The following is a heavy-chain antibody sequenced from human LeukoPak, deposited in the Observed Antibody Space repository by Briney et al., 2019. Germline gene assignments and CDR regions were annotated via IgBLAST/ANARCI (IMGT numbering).Heavy chain of an antibody. V-gene: IGHV1-69*13. CDR3: ATTGTTSKYYYYYGMDV. Sequence: ASVKVSCKASGGTFSSYAISWMRQAPGQGLEWMGGIIPIFGTANYAQKFQGRVTITADESTSTAYMELSSLRSEDTAVYYCATTGTTSKYYYYYGMDVWGQGTTVTVSS. D-gene: IGHD1-7*01. CDR1: GGTFSSYA. J-gene: IGHJ6*02. CDR2: IIPIFGTA.